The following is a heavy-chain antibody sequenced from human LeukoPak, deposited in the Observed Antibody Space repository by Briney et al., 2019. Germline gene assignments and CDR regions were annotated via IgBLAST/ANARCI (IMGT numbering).Heavy chain of an antibody. D-gene: IGHD4-11*01. CDR2: IWSDAANQ. J-gene: IGHJ4*02. V-gene: IGHV3-33*03. CDR3: AKDAPRGFDYSNSLES. Sequence: PGKSLTLSCVASRFTFSHFGMHWVRQAPGKGLEWVAVIWSDAANQYYADSVKGRFTISRDNSRNTVFLQMTNLRVEDTAVYFCAKDAPRGFDYSNSLESWGQGTLVTVSS. CDR1: RFTFSHFG.